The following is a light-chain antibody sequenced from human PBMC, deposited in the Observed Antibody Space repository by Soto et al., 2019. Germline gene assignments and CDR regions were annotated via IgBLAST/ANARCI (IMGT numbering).Light chain of an antibody. Sequence: DTQMTKSPSTLSASVGDRVTIPCRASQTISRWLAWHQQKPGKAPSLLIYGASNLHDGVPSRFSGSGSGTDFTLTISSLQPEDFATYYCQQLNSYPITFGQGTRLEI. CDR3: QQLNSYPIT. CDR1: QTISRW. J-gene: IGKJ5*01. CDR2: GAS. V-gene: IGKV1-5*01.